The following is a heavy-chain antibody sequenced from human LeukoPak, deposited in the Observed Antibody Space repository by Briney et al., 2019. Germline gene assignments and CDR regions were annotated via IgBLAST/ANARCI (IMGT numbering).Heavy chain of an antibody. J-gene: IGHJ4*02. CDR1: GFTFSSYS. CDR3: ARDDDSSDNLLDY. CDR2: ISSSSSYI. D-gene: IGHD3-22*01. V-gene: IGHV3-21*01. Sequence: GGSLRLSCAASGFTFSSYSMNWVRQAPGKGLEWVSSISSSSSYIYYADSVKGRFTISRDNAKNSLYLQMNSPRAEDTAVYYCARDDDSSDNLLDYWGQGTLVTVSS.